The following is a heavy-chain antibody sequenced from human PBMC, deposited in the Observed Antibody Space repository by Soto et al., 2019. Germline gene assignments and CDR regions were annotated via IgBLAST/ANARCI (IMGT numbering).Heavy chain of an antibody. V-gene: IGHV3-21*06. CDR1: GFTFSSYS. CDR2: ISSRSSVI. Sequence: EVQLVESGGGLVKPGGSLRLSCVDSGFTFSSYSMNWVRQAPGKGLEWGASISSRSSVIWYADSLKGRLTISRDNAKNSLYLQMNSLRAEDTAVYYCLRGGRGYTGDYVLDVWGQGTMVTVSS. D-gene: IGHD2-2*02. CDR3: LRGGRGYTGDYVLDV. J-gene: IGHJ3*01.